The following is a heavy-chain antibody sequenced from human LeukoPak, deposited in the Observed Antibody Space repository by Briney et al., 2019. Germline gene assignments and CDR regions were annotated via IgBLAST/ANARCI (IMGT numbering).Heavy chain of an antibody. CDR2: INPSGGST. D-gene: IGHD2-15*01. CDR3: ARGPTHCSGGSCWAYYMDV. J-gene: IGHJ6*03. CDR1: GYTFTSYG. V-gene: IGHV1-46*01. Sequence: ASVKVSCKASGYTFTSYGISWVRQAPGQGLEWMGIINPSGGSTSYAQKFQGRVTMTRDMSTSTVYMELSSLRSEDTAVYYCARGPTHCSGGSCWAYYMDVWGKGTTVTVSS.